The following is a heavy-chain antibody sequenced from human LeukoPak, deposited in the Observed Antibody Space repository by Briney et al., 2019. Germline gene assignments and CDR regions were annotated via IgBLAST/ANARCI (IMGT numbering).Heavy chain of an antibody. Sequence: GGSLRLSCAASGNYWMHWVRQAPGQGLVWVSHINSDGSWTSYADSVKGRFNISKDNAKNTVYLQMNSLRAEDTAVYYCVSFYETYWGRGTLVTVSS. CDR3: VSFYETY. CDR2: INSDGSWT. V-gene: IGHV3-74*01. J-gene: IGHJ4*02. CDR1: GNYW. D-gene: IGHD2/OR15-2a*01.